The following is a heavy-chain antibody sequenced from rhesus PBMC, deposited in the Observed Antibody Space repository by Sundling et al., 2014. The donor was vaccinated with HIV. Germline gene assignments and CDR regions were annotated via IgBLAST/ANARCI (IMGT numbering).Heavy chain of an antibody. CDR3: AKSYSGPFDS. CDR2: IYGNGGDT. D-gene: IGHD6-25*01. Sequence: QVELQESGPAVVKPSETLSLTCAVSGVSISSSNRWTWIRQSPGKGLEWIGNIYGNGGDTEYNPSLKSRVTISMDTSKNHFSLNLNSVTVADTAVYYCAKSYSGPFDSWGREAWSPSPQ. CDR1: GVSISSSNR. J-gene: IGHJ4*01. V-gene: IGHV4-93*02.